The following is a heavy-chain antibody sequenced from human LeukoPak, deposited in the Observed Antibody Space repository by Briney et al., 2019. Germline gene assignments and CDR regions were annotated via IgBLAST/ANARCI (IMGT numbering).Heavy chain of an antibody. V-gene: IGHV4-30-4*01. CDR3: ARETIFGVVSVP. CDR2: IYYSGTT. CDR1: GGPISSGDYY. J-gene: IGHJ5*02. D-gene: IGHD3-3*01. Sequence: SETLSLTCTVSGGPISSGDYYWSWIRQPPGKALEWIGYIYYSGTTYYNPSLKSRVTISVDTSKNQFSLKLSSVTAADTAVYYCARETIFGVVSVPWGQGTLVTVSS.